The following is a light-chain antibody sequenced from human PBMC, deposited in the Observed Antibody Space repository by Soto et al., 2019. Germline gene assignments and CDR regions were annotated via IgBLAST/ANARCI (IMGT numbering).Light chain of an antibody. CDR1: EPPSSSY. V-gene: IGKV3-20*01. Sequence: EFVLTQSPGTLSLSPGERATLSCRASEPPSSSYFAWYQQKPGQAPRLLIYGVSSRATDIPDRFSGSGSGTDFTLTISRLEPEDFAVYFCHHYGTSPLTFGQGTKVEIK. J-gene: IGKJ1*01. CDR3: HHYGTSPLT. CDR2: GVS.